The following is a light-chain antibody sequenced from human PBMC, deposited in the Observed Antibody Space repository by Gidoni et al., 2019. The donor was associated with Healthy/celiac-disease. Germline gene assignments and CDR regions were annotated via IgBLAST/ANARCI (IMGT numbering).Light chain of an antibody. CDR1: QSVSSSY. CDR2: GAS. Sequence: IVLTQSPGTLSLSPGERATLSCRASQSVSSSYLAWYPQKPGQAPRLLIYGASSRATGIPDRFSGSGSGTDFTITISRLEPEDFAVYYCQQYGSSPLITFXQXTRLEIK. J-gene: IGKJ5*01. CDR3: QQYGSSPLIT. V-gene: IGKV3-20*01.